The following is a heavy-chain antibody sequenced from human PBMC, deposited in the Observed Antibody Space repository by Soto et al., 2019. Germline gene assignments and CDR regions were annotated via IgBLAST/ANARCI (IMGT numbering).Heavy chain of an antibody. Sequence: SVKVSCKASGGTFSSYAISWVRQAPGQGLEWMGGIIPIFGTANYAQKFQGRVTITADESTSTAYMELSSLRSEDTAVYYCASGGQRYFELVKAKEKYYYYGMDVWGQGTTVTVSS. V-gene: IGHV1-69*13. J-gene: IGHJ6*02. CDR3: ASGGQRYFELVKAKEKYYYYGMDV. D-gene: IGHD3-9*01. CDR1: GGTFSSYA. CDR2: IIPIFGTA.